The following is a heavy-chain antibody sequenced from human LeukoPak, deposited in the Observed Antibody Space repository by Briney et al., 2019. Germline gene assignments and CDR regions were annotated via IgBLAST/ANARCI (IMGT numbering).Heavy chain of an antibody. V-gene: IGHV1-24*01. CDR1: GYTLTELS. J-gene: IGHJ4*01. CDR2: FDPEDGET. D-gene: IGHD3-16*01. CDR3: ARGRRILGGPENAGDFFDF. Sequence: ASVKVSCKVSGYTLTELSMHWVRQAPGKGLEWMGGFDPEDGETIYAQKFQGRVTMTEDTSTDTAYMELTGLESDDTAVYYCARGRRILGGPENAGDFFDFWGQGSLVTVSS.